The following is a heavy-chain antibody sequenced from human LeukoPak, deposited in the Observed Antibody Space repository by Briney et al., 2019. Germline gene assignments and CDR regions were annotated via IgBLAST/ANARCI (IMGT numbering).Heavy chain of an antibody. J-gene: IGHJ4*02. V-gene: IGHV1-69*05. D-gene: IGHD5-24*01. CDR2: IIPIFGTA. CDR1: GGTFSSYA. Sequence: ASVKVSCKASGGTFSSYAISWVRQAPGQGLEWMGGIIPIFGTANYAQKFQGRVTITTDESTSTAYMELSSLRSEDTAVYYCERVCRDGYLMDYWGQGTLVTVSS. CDR3: ERVCRDGYLMDY.